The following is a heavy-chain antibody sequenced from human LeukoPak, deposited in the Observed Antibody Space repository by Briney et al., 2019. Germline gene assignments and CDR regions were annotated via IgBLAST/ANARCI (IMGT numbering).Heavy chain of an antibody. CDR3: ARERYYGSGAPKFDF. D-gene: IGHD3-10*01. CDR2: ISSSGSTI. V-gene: IGHV3-48*03. CDR1: GFTFSSYE. J-gene: IGHJ4*02. Sequence: PGGSLRLSCAASGFTFSSYEMNWVRQAPGKGLEWVSYISSSGSTIYYADSVKGRFTISRDNAKNSLYLHMDSLRAEDTAVYYCARERYYGSGAPKFDFWGQGALVTVSS.